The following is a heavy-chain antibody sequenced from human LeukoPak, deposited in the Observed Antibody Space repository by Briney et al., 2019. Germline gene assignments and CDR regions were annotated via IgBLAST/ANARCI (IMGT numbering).Heavy chain of an antibody. D-gene: IGHD2-21*02. Sequence: GASVKVSRKASGYTFTSYAMHWVRQAPGQRLEWMGWINAGNGNTKYSQKFQGRVTITRDTSASTAYMELSSLRSEDTAVYYCARVPCGGDCYSGHYYYGMDVWGQGTTVTVSS. CDR3: ARVPCGGDCYSGHYYYGMDV. CDR2: INAGNGNT. V-gene: IGHV1-3*01. J-gene: IGHJ6*02. CDR1: GYTFTSYA.